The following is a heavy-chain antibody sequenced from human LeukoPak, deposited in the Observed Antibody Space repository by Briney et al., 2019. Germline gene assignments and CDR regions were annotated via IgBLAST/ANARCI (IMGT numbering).Heavy chain of an antibody. V-gene: IGHV3-7*03. Sequence: GGSLRLSCAASGFTFSSYWMSWVRQAPGKGLEWVANIKQDGSEKYYVDSVKGRFTISRDNAKNTLYLQMNSLRAEDTAVYYCARDIGYSSSWYYYYYYMDVWGKGTTVTVSS. CDR2: IKQDGSEK. CDR1: GFTFSSYW. CDR3: ARDIGYSSSWYYYYYYMDV. D-gene: IGHD6-13*01. J-gene: IGHJ6*03.